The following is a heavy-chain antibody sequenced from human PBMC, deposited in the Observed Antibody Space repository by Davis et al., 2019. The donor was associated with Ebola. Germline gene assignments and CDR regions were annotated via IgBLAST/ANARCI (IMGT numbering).Heavy chain of an antibody. Sequence: PGGSLRLSCAASGFTFTSYSMTWVRQAPGKGLEWVSRISGSGSTYYADSVKGRFTFSSDNSKNTLYLQMNSLRTEDTAVYYCAKGALYGSRSITAGKDVWGQGTTVTVS. CDR3: AKGALYGSRSITAGKDV. CDR2: ISGSGST. CDR1: GFTFTSYS. V-gene: IGHV3-23*01. D-gene: IGHD4-17*01. J-gene: IGHJ6*02.